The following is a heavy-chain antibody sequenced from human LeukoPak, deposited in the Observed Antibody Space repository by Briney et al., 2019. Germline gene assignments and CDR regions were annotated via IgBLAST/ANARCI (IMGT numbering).Heavy chain of an antibody. D-gene: IGHD2-15*01. Sequence: GASVKVACKASGYTLTDYYMHWVRQAPGQGLEWMGRINPNSGGTNYAQKFQGRVTMTRDTSISTAYMELSRLRSDDTAVYYCARGSGPYYFDYWGQGTLVTVSS. V-gene: IGHV1-2*06. J-gene: IGHJ4*02. CDR3: ARGSGPYYFDY. CDR2: INPNSGGT. CDR1: GYTLTDYY.